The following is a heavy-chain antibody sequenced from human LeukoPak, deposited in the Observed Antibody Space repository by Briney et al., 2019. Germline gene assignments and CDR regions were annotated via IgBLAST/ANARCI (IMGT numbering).Heavy chain of an antibody. D-gene: IGHD6-13*01. V-gene: IGHV4-34*01. CDR3: ARPKIYSSSWPDAFDI. J-gene: IGHJ3*02. Sequence: SETLSLTCAVYGGSFSGYYWSWIRQPPGKGLEWIGEINHSGSTNYNPSLKSRVTISVDTSKNQFSLKLSSVTAADTAVYYCARPKIYSSSWPDAFDIWGQGTMATVSS. CDR1: GGSFSGYY. CDR2: INHSGST.